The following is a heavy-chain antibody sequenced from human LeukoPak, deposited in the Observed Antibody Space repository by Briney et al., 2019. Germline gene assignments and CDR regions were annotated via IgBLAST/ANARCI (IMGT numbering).Heavy chain of an antibody. Sequence: SETLSLTCAASGGSFSGYYWSWIRQPPGKGLEWIGEIHHSGSTNYSPSLKSRVTVSIDTSKNQFSLKLSSVTAADTAVYYCARGLATTESCFDYWGQGTLVTVSS. J-gene: IGHJ4*02. CDR1: GGSFSGYY. CDR3: ARGLATTESCFDY. CDR2: IHHSGST. D-gene: IGHD1-1*01. V-gene: IGHV4-34*01.